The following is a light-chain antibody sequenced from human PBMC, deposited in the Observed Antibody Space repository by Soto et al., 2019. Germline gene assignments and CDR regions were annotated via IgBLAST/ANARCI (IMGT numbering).Light chain of an antibody. Sequence: QPASVSGSPGQSITISCTGTSSDVGGYNYVSWYQHHPGKAPKLMIYDVSNRPSGVSNRFSGSKSGNTASLTISGLQAEDEAHYYCSSYTSSSTLVFGGGTKLTVL. CDR1: SSDVGGYNY. J-gene: IGLJ2*01. V-gene: IGLV2-14*03. CDR3: SSYTSSSTLV. CDR2: DVS.